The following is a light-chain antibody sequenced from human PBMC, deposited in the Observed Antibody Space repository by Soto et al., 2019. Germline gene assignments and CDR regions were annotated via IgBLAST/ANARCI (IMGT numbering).Light chain of an antibody. J-gene: IGKJ3*01. V-gene: IGKV1-12*01. CDR2: SAS. CDR3: QQANSFPLT. Sequence: DIQMTHSPSSVSASVGDRVSISCRASQGISSWLAWYQQNPGKAPSLLIYSASTLYSGVPPRFSGSGSGTDFTRTISSLQPEDFATYYCQQANSFPLTVGPGTKVEIK. CDR1: QGISSW.